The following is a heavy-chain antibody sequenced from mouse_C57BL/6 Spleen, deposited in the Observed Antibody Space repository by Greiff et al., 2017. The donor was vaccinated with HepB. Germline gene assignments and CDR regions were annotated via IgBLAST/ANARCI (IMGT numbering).Heavy chain of an antibody. CDR3: TRRGTTVVGADWYFDV. Sequence: VQLQQSGTVLARPGASVKMSCKTSGYTFTSYWMHWVKQRPGQGLEWIGAIYPGNSDTSYNQKFKGKAKPTAVTSASTAYVELSSLTNEDSAVYYCTRRGTTVVGADWYFDVWGTGTTVTVSS. V-gene: IGHV1-5*01. CDR1: GYTFTSYW. CDR2: IYPGNSDT. D-gene: IGHD1-1*01. J-gene: IGHJ1*03.